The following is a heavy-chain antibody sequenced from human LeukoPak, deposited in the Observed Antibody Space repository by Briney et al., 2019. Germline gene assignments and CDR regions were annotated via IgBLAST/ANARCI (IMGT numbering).Heavy chain of an antibody. Sequence: SQTLSLTCTVSGGSISSGSYYWSWIRQPAGKGLEWIGRIYTSGSTNYNPSLKSRVTISVDTSKNQFSLKLSSVTAADTAVYYCVRETYYYDSSGFDYWGQGTLVTVSS. CDR1: GGSISSGSYY. CDR2: IYTSGST. V-gene: IGHV4-61*02. CDR3: VRETYYYDSSGFDY. J-gene: IGHJ4*02. D-gene: IGHD3-22*01.